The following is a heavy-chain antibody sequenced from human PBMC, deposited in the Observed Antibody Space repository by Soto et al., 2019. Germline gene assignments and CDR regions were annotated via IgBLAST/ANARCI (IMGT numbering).Heavy chain of an antibody. D-gene: IGHD6-13*01. V-gene: IGHV1-69*01. CDR2: LIPIFGTA. J-gene: IGHJ4*02. CDR3: ARVGRIAALWDYFDY. Sequence: QVQLVQSGAEVKKPGSSVKVSCKASGGTFSSYAISWVRQAPGQGLEWMGGLIPIFGTANYAQKFQGRVTITADESTGTAYMELSSLRSEDTAVYYCARVGRIAALWDYFDYWGQGTLVTVSS. CDR1: GGTFSSYA.